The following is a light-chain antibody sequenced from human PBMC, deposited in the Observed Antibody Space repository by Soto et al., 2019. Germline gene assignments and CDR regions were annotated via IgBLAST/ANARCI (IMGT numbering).Light chain of an antibody. CDR1: SSDIGAYDR. Sequence: QSALTQPRSVSGSLGQSVTISCTGTSSDIGAYDRVSWYQHHPTKAPKLIISEVTKWPSGVPDRFSGSKSVTTASLTIAGLQAEDEADYYCCSHAGGSSWVFGGGTKVTVL. CDR2: EVT. CDR3: CSHAGGSSWV. J-gene: IGLJ3*02. V-gene: IGLV2-11*01.